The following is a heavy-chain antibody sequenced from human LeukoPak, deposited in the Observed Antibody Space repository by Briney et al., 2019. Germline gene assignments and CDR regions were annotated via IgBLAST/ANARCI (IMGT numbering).Heavy chain of an antibody. V-gene: IGHV4-59*08. CDR1: GGSISSYY. CDR2: IYYSGST. CDR3: ASTPLDSSGYYSHYYFDY. J-gene: IGHJ4*02. D-gene: IGHD3-22*01. Sequence: SETLSLTCTVSGGSISSYYWSWIRQPPGKGLEWIGYIYYSGSTNYNPSLKSRVTISVDTSKNQFSLKLSSVTAADTAVYYCASTPLDSSGYYSHYYFDYWGQGTLVTVSS.